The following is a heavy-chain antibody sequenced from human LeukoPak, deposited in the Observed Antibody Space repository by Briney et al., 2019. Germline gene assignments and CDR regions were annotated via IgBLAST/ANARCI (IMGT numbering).Heavy chain of an antibody. CDR2: ISGSGGST. V-gene: IGHV3-23*01. J-gene: IGHJ6*02. D-gene: IGHD2-2*01. CDR3: AKDGCSSTSCYSWAYYGMDV. CDR1: GFTFSSYA. Sequence: GGSLRLSCAASGFTFSSYAMSWVRQAPGKGLEWASAISGSGGSTYYADSVKGRSTISRDNSKNTLYLQMNSLRAEDTAVYYCAKDGCSSTSCYSWAYYGMDVWGQGTTVTVSS.